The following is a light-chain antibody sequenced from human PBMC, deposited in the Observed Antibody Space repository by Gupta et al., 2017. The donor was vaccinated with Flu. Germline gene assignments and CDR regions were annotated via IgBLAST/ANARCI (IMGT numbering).Light chain of an antibody. J-gene: IGKJ2*03. CDR2: LGS. CDR1: QSLLHSNGYNY. CDR3: MQALQTPYS. V-gene: IGKV2-28*01. Sequence: DIVMAQSPLSLPVTPGEPASISCRSSQSLLHSNGYNYLDWYLQKPGQSPQLLIYLGSNRASGVPDRFSGSGSGTDFTLKISRVEAEDVWVYYCMQALQTPYSFAQGTKLEIK.